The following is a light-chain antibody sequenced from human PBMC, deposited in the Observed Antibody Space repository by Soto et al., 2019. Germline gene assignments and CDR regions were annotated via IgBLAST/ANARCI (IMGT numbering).Light chain of an antibody. J-gene: IGLJ3*02. Sequence: QSALTQPRSVSGSPGQSATISCTGTSSDVGGYNFVSWYQQHPGKGPKLMTYDVTKRPSGVPDRFSGSKSGNTASLTISGLRAEDEADYYCCSYAGSYTWVFGGGTKLTVL. CDR3: CSYAGSYTWV. CDR2: DVT. CDR1: SSDVGGYNF. V-gene: IGLV2-11*01.